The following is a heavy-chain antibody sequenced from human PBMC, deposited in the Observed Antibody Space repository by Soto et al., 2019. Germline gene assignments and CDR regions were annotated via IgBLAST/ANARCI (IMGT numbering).Heavy chain of an antibody. CDR3: VITDSGRERGY. J-gene: IGHJ4*02. V-gene: IGHV3-48*02. D-gene: IGHD3-10*01. CDR2: ISTSSTAI. CDR1: GLTFSTNT. Sequence: EVQLVESGGGFVQRGGSLRLSCAVSGLTFSTNTINWVRQAPGKGLEWVLYISTSSTAIYYADSVKGRFTISRDDAKSSLYLQMNSLRDEDTAVYYCVITDSGRERGYWGQGTLVTVSS.